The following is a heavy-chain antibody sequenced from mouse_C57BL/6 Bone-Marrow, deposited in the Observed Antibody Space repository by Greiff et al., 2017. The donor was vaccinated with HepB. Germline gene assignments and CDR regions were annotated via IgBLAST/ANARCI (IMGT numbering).Heavy chain of an antibody. CDR2: INPNNGGT. CDR1: GYTFTDYN. V-gene: IGHV1-18*01. D-gene: IGHD3-2*02. CDR3: ARSGSSGYGFAY. Sequence: EVMLVESGPELVKPGASVKIPCKASGYTFTDYNMDWVKQSHGKSLEWIGDINPNNGGTIYNQKFKGKATLTVDKSSSTAYMELRSLTSEDTAVYYCARSGSSGYGFAYWGQGTLVTVSA. J-gene: IGHJ3*01.